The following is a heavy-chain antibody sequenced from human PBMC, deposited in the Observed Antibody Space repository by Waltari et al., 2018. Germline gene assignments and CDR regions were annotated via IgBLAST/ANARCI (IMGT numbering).Heavy chain of an antibody. J-gene: IGHJ4*02. Sequence: EVQLVESGGTLVQPGGSVRLSCAASGFTFNDYDMNWVSQAPGKGVEWIADVCGSVYSIKEADLVRGQFTISRDNNLKSLFLQMDSLGGDDTAVYYCARDGLDGNWYYPDYWGQGTLVTVSS. D-gene: IGHD1-20*01. V-gene: IGHV3-48*03. CDR3: ARDGLDGNWYYPDY. CDR2: VCGSVYSI. CDR1: GFTFNDYD.